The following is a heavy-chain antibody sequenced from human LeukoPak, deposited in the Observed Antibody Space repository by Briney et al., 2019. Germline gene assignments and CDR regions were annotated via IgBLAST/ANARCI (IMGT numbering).Heavy chain of an antibody. D-gene: IGHD6-13*01. J-gene: IGHJ3*02. Sequence: PGGTLRLSCAASGFTFSSYGMSWVRQAPGKGLEWVSAISGSGDSTYYADSVKGRITISRDNAKNTLFLQMNSLRAEDTAVYYCASLQLYSSSWQLSAFDIWGQGTMVTVSS. CDR2: ISGSGDST. CDR3: ASLQLYSSSWQLSAFDI. V-gene: IGHV3-23*01. CDR1: GFTFSSYG.